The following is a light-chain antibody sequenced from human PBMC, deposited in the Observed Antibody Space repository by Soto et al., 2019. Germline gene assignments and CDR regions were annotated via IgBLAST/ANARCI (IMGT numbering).Light chain of an antibody. CDR1: QRISYW. Sequence: DLQMTQSPSTLSVSVGDRVTITCRASQRISYWLAWYQQKPGKAPNLLIYQASSLESGVPSRFSGSGSGTEFTLTISSLQPDDFATYYCQQYRSYPLTFGGGTKVEIK. J-gene: IGKJ4*01. CDR2: QAS. V-gene: IGKV1-5*03. CDR3: QQYRSYPLT.